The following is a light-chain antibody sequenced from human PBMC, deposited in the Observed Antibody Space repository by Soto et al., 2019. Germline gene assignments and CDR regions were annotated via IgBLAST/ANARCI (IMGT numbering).Light chain of an antibody. Sequence: EIVLTQSPGTLSLSPGERATLSCRASESVTSDCLAWYRQRPGQAPRLLIYVASTRATGTPDRISGSGSGTDFTLTISRLEPEDFAVYFCQQCGSSRRTFGQGTRLEIK. CDR3: QQCGSSRRT. CDR1: ESVTSDC. CDR2: VAS. V-gene: IGKV3-20*01. J-gene: IGKJ1*01.